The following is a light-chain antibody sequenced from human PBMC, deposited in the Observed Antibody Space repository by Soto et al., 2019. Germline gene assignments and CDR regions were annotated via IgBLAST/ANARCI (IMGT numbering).Light chain of an antibody. CDR2: DVS. CDR1: SSDVGGYNY. J-gene: IGLJ2*01. CDR3: SSYTSSSTLGV. V-gene: IGLV2-14*01. Sequence: QSALTQPASVSGSPGQSITISCTGTSSDVGGYNYVSWYQQHPDKAPKLMIYDVSNRPSGVSNRFSGSKSGNTASLTISGLQAEDEADYYCSSYTSSSTLGVFVGGTKLTVL.